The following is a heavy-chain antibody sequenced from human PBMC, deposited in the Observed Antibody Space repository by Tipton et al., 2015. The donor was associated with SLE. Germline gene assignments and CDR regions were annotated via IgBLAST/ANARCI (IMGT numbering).Heavy chain of an antibody. CDR3: AGVSRDAFEI. V-gene: IGHV4-38-2*02. Sequence: LSLTCNVSGYSISSGYYWGWIRQSPGKGLEWIGSVHHSGSTNYNPSLKSRVTISVDTSKNQFSLKLSSVTAADTAVYYCAGVSRDAFEIWGQGTMVTVSS. J-gene: IGHJ3*02. CDR2: VHHSGST. CDR1: GYSISSGYY. D-gene: IGHD5/OR15-5a*01.